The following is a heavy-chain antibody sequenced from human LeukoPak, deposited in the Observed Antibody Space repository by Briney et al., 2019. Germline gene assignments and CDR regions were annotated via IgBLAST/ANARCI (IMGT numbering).Heavy chain of an antibody. CDR1: GFTFRSYA. Sequence: GGSLRLSCSASGFTFRSYAMHWVRQAPGKGLEYVSAISSNGGSTYYADSVKGRLTISRDNSKNTLYLQMSSLRAEDTAVYYCVKDRSLRGYSYGYWFDPWGQGTLVTVSS. V-gene: IGHV3-64D*09. CDR2: ISSNGGST. CDR3: VKDRSLRGYSYGYWFDP. J-gene: IGHJ5*02. D-gene: IGHD5-18*01.